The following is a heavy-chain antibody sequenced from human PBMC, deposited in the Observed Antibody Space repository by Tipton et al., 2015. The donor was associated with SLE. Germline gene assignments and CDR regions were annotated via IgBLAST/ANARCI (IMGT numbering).Heavy chain of an antibody. CDR2: IYYSGST. V-gene: IGHV4-59*11. D-gene: IGHD6-13*01. J-gene: IGHJ4*02. CDR1: GGSIRSHY. CDR3: ARDSIAAAGTSDLHFDY. Sequence: LRLSCTVSGGSIRSHYWGWIRQPPGKGLEWIGSIYYSGSTNYNPSLKSRVTISVDTSKNQFSLKLSSVTAADTAVYYCARDSIAAAGTSDLHFDYWGQGTLVSVSS.